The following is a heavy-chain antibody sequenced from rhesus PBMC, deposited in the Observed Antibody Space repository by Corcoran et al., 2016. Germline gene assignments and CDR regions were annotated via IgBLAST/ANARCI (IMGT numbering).Heavy chain of an antibody. D-gene: IGHD6-37*01. Sequence: QVQLQESGPGLVKPSETLAHTCAVSGASLRSSWWRWIRQAQGKGLEWIGEIKGQSCSTYYNPSLNSRVTLSKDTSRNHFSLKMNSVTAEDTALYYCVGRNRWWGQGVLVTVSS. CDR1: GASLRSSW. J-gene: IGHJ4*01. CDR3: VGRNRW. V-gene: IGHV4-80*01. CDR2: IKGQSCST.